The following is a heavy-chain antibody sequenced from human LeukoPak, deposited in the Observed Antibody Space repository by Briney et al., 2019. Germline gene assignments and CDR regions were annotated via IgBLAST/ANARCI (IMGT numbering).Heavy chain of an antibody. V-gene: IGHV4-61*01. J-gene: IGHJ5*02. CDR1: GGSVSSGSYY. Sequence: SETLSLTCTVSGGSVSSGSYYWSWIRQPPGKGLEWIGYIYYSGSTNYNPSLKSRVTISVDTSKNQFSLKLSSVTAADTAVYYCAREGLIAVADTQYNWFDPWGQGTLVTVSS. CDR2: IYYSGST. CDR3: AREGLIAVADTQYNWFDP. D-gene: IGHD6-19*01.